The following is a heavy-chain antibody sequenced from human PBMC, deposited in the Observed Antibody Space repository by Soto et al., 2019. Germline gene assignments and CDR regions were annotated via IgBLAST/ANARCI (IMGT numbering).Heavy chain of an antibody. J-gene: IGHJ5*02. CDR3: AKSLNINWKNWFDP. D-gene: IGHD1-1*01. Sequence: PGGSLRLSCAASGFTFSSYAMSWVRQAPGKGLEWVSAISGSGGSTYYADSVKGRFTISRDNSKNTLYLQMNSLRVEDTAVYYCAKSLNINWKNWFDPWGQGTLVTVSS. CDR1: GFTFSSYA. V-gene: IGHV3-23*01. CDR2: ISGSGGST.